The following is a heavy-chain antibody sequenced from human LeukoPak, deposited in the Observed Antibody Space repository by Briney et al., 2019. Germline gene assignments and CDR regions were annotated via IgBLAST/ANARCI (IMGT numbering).Heavy chain of an antibody. J-gene: IGHJ4*02. V-gene: IGHV4-38-2*01. CDR2: IYHSGST. Sequence: SETLSLTRAVSGYSISSGYYLGWIPQPPGKGLEWIGSIYHSGSTYYNPSLESRVTLSVDTSKNQFSLRLSSVTATDTAVYYCARQGSYYRFDYWGQGTLVTVSS. CDR3: ARQGSYYRFDY. CDR1: GYSISSGYY. D-gene: IGHD1-26*01.